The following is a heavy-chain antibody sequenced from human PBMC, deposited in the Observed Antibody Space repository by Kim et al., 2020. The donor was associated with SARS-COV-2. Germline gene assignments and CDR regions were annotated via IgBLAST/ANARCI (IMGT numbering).Heavy chain of an antibody. CDR3: ARDLQPPYSSSWLPGYYYYGMDV. CDR1: GYTFTSYG. V-gene: IGHV1-18*04. D-gene: IGHD6-13*01. J-gene: IGHJ6*02. Sequence: ASVKVSCKASGYTFTSYGISWVRQAPGQGLEWMGWISAYNGNTNYAQKLQGRVTMTTDTSTSTAYMELRSLRSDDTAVYYCARDLQPPYSSSWLPGYYYYGMDVWGQGTTVTVSS. CDR2: ISAYNGNT.